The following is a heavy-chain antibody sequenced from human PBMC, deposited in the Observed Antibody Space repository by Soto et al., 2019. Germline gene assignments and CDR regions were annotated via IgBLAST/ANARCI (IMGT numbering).Heavy chain of an antibody. CDR1: GFTFSSYG. V-gene: IGHV3-30*18. CDR3: AKDAGVYYGSGSYYRIRYY. J-gene: IGHJ4*02. D-gene: IGHD3-10*01. Sequence: QVQLVESGGGVVQPGRSLRLSCAASGFTFSSYGMHWVRQAPGKGLEWVAVISYDGSNKDYADSVKGRFTVSRDNSKNTRYLQMTSLGAEVTAVYYCAKDAGVYYGSGSYYRIRYYWGQGTLVTVSS. CDR2: ISYDGSNK.